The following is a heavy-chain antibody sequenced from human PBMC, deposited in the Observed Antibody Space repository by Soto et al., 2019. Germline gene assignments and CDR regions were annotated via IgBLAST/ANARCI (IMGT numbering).Heavy chain of an antibody. J-gene: IGHJ3*02. V-gene: IGHV1-46*03. Sequence: QVQLVQSGAEVKKPGASVKVSCKASGYTFTSYYMHWVRQAPGQGLEWMGIINPSGGSTSYAQKFQGRVTMTRDTSTSTVYMELSSLRSEETAVYYCARDGSTVVPGWAFDIWGQGTMVTVSS. D-gene: IGHD4-17*01. CDR1: GYTFTSYY. CDR2: INPSGGST. CDR3: ARDGSTVVPGWAFDI.